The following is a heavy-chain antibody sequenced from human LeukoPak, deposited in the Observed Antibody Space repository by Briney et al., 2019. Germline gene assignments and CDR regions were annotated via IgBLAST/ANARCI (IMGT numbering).Heavy chain of an antibody. CDR2: IYNSGRT. Sequence: SSETLSLTCTVSGDSISSYYWSWIRQPPGKGLEWIGYIYNSGRTNFNPSLKSRVTISVDTSKNQFSLKLSSVTAAGTAVYYCARGYHYYYDSSGYFDHWGQGTLVTVSS. CDR3: ARGYHYYYDSSGYFDH. D-gene: IGHD3-22*01. CDR1: GDSISSYY. V-gene: IGHV4-59*01. J-gene: IGHJ4*02.